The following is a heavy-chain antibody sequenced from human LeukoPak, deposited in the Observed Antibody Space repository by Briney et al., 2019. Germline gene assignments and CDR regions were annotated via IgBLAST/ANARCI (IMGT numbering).Heavy chain of an antibody. Sequence: ASVKVSCKASGYTFTSYDINWVRQATGQGLEWMGWMNPNSGNTGYAQKFQGRVTITRNTSISTAYMELSSLRSEDTAVYYCARRSGWYDGFFDYWGQGTLVTVSS. V-gene: IGHV1-8*03. J-gene: IGHJ4*02. D-gene: IGHD6-19*01. CDR2: MNPNSGNT. CDR3: ARRSGWYDGFFDY. CDR1: GYTFTSYD.